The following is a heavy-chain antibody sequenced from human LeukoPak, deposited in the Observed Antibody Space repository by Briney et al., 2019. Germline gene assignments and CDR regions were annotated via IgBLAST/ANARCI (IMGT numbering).Heavy chain of an antibody. Sequence: SETLSLTCTVSGGSISSSSYYWGWIRQPPGKGLEWIGSIYYSGSTYYNPSLKSRVTISVDTSKNQFSLKLSSVTAADTAVYYCARSDYGSGSYYFDYWGQGTLVTVSS. CDR3: ARSDYGSGSYYFDY. CDR1: GGSISSSSYY. D-gene: IGHD3-10*01. CDR2: IYYSGST. V-gene: IGHV4-39*01. J-gene: IGHJ4*02.